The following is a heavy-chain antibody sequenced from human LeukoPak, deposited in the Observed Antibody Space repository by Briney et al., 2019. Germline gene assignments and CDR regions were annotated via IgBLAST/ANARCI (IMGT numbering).Heavy chain of an antibody. CDR1: GYTFTGYH. J-gene: IGHJ4*02. CDR2: INPNSGGT. Sequence: ASVKVSCKASGYTFTGYHMHWVRQAPGQGLEWMGRINPNSGGTNYAQKFQGRVTMTRDTSISTAYMELSRLRSDDTAVYYCASHYYDSSGQHDDWGQGTLVTVSS. D-gene: IGHD3-22*01. CDR3: ASHYYDSSGQHDD. V-gene: IGHV1-2*06.